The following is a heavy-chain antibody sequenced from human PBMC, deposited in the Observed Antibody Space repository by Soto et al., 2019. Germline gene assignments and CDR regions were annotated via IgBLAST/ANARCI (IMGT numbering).Heavy chain of an antibody. CDR2: LSGSAGIT. J-gene: IGHJ3*01. CDR1: GFTFSSHG. Sequence: GGSLRLSCTASGFTFSSHGMNWVRQAPGKGLEWVSFLSGSAGITFYADSVKGRFTISRDNSKNTLYLQMNSLRAEDTAVYYCAKDRGIEGSSVRAFDVWGQGTMVTVSS. CDR3: AKDRGIEGSSVRAFDV. D-gene: IGHD1-26*01. V-gene: IGHV3-23*01.